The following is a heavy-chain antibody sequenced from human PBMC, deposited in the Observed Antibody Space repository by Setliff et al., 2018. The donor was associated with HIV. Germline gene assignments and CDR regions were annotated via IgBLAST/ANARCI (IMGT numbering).Heavy chain of an antibody. V-gene: IGHV1-18*01. J-gene: IGHJ5*02. D-gene: IGHD2-2*01. CDR1: GYTFSNYG. CDR2: ISAHNDNT. Sequence: ASVKVSCKVSGYTFSNYGISWVRQAPGQGPEWMGWISAHNDNTNYAQKLQGRVTMTTDTSTSTAYMELRSLRSDDTAVYYCARGTTPLGWFDPWGQGTLVTVSS. CDR3: ARGTTPLGWFDP.